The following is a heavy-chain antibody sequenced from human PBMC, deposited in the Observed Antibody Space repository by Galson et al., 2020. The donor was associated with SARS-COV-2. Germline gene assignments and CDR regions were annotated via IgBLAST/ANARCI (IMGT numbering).Heavy chain of an antibody. Sequence: SETLSLTCPASGGAINRDHFSAWIRHAPGERMEWLATIHADGDTYYNPSVKSRLPMSVDTSNNQFSLRLRTLTAADTAVYYCARVTQFNLPGRCAYACDSWGQGTAVTVSS. CDR2: IHADGDT. CDR1: GGAINRDHF. D-gene: IGHD1-1*01. CDR3: ARVTQFNLPGRCAYACDS. J-gene: IGHJ4*02. V-gene: IGHV4-38-2*02.